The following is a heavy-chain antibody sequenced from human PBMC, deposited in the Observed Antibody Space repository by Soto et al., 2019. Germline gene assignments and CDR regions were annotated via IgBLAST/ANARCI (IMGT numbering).Heavy chain of an antibody. Sequence: GGSLRLSCAASGFTFSSYWMSWVHQAPGKGLEWVANIKQDGSEKYYVDSVKGRFTISRDNAKNSLYLQMNSLRAEDTAVYYCARAGDVVVVPAAIDYWGQGTLVTVSS. CDR1: GFTFSSYW. D-gene: IGHD2-2*01. J-gene: IGHJ4*02. CDR3: ARAGDVVVVPAAIDY. V-gene: IGHV3-7*01. CDR2: IKQDGSEK.